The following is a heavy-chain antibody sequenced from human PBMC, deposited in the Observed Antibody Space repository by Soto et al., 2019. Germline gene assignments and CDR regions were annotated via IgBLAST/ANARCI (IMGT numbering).Heavy chain of an antibody. D-gene: IGHD6-13*01. CDR1: GDSVSSNSAA. CDR2: TYYRSKWYN. J-gene: IGHJ4*02. Sequence: SQTLSLTCAISGDSVSSNSAAWNWIRQSPSRGLEWLGRTYYRSKWYNNYAVSVKSRITINPDTSKSQFSLQLNSVTPEDTAVYYCATDKLAAGTSFAYWGQGTLVTVSS. V-gene: IGHV6-1*01. CDR3: ATDKLAAGTSFAY.